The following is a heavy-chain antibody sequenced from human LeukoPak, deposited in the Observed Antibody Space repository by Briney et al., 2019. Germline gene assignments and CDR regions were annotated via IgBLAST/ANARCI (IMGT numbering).Heavy chain of an antibody. CDR1: GFTVSSTY. CDR3: ARAEGSGSSFDY. CDR2: ISSSSTYI. V-gene: IGHV3-21*01. J-gene: IGHJ4*02. D-gene: IGHD3-10*01. Sequence: PGGSLRLSCAASGFTVSSTYMSWVRQAPGKGLEWVSSISSSSTYIYYADSVKGRFTISRDNAKNSLYLQMNSLRVEDTAVYYCARAEGSGSSFDYWGQGTLVTVSS.